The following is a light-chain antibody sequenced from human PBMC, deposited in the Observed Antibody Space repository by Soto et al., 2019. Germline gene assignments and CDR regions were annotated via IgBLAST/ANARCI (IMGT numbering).Light chain of an antibody. Sequence: QSVLTQPPSASGTPGQRVTISCSGSSSNIGTNFVDWYQQLPGTAPKLLIYSSNQRPSGVPDRFSGSRSGTSASLAISGLRSEDEADYYCAAWDVSLRDVVFGGGTQLTV. CDR1: SSNIGTNF. V-gene: IGLV1-47*02. J-gene: IGLJ2*01. CDR3: AAWDVSLRDVV. CDR2: SSN.